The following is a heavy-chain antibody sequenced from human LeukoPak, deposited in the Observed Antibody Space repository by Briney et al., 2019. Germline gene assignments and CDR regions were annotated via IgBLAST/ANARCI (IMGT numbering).Heavy chain of an antibody. J-gene: IGHJ4*02. CDR1: GFTFSSHS. CDR3: ARGVSGNYERFDY. V-gene: IGHV3-74*01. CDR2: IKSDGKTI. D-gene: IGHD1-7*01. Sequence: GGFLRLSCTASGFTFSSHSMHWVRQVPGKGLVWVSRIKSDGKTITYADSVKGRFTISRDNAKNTLYLQINSLRAEDTAMYYCARGVSGNYERFDYWGQGILVTVSS.